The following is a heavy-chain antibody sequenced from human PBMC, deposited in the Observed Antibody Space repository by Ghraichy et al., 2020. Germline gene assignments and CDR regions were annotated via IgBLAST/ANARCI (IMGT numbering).Heavy chain of an antibody. CDR3: VKVQTLVAANGFDY. Sequence: GGSLRLSCSASGFTFSGYAMHWVRQAPGKGLEYVSAISSNGVSTYYADSVKGRFTISRDNSKNSLYLQMSSLRAEDTAVYYCVKVQTLVAANGFDYWGQGTLVTVSS. CDR1: GFTFSGYA. D-gene: IGHD2-15*01. V-gene: IGHV3-64D*06. CDR2: ISSNGVST. J-gene: IGHJ4*02.